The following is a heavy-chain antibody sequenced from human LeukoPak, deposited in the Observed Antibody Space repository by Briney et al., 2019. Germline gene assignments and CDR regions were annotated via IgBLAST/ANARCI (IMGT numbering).Heavy chain of an antibody. V-gene: IGHV3-20*04. CDR2: INWDGSSP. CDR1: GFTFDDYD. Sequence: RPGGSLRLSCAGSGFTFDDYDMTWVRQAPGKVVEWVSDINWDGSSPGYADSLKGRFTISRDNAKNSLYLQMNSLRAEDTALYYCAREYYDFWSGYYRSDYYYGMDVWGQGTTVTVSS. J-gene: IGHJ6*02. D-gene: IGHD3-3*01. CDR3: AREYYDFWSGYYRSDYYYGMDV.